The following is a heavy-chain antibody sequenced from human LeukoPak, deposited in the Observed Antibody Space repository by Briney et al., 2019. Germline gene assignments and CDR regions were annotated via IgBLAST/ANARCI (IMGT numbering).Heavy chain of an antibody. Sequence: GGALRLSCAASGFTFSSYAMSWVRQAPGKGLEWVSAISGSGGSTYYADSVKGRFTISRDNSKNTLYLQMNSLRAEDTAVYYCAKSGSGGYYYDSSGPYYFDYWGQGTLVTVSS. CDR3: AKSGSGGYYYDSSGPYYFDY. CDR2: ISGSGGST. CDR1: GFTFSSYA. D-gene: IGHD3-22*01. J-gene: IGHJ4*02. V-gene: IGHV3-23*01.